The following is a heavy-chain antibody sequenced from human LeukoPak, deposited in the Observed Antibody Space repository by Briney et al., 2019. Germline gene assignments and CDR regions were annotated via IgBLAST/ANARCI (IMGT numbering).Heavy chain of an antibody. J-gene: IGHJ4*02. CDR1: GFIFTDYW. CDR2: ISYDGSNK. D-gene: IGHD1-1*01. CDR3: AKAGTTGVR. Sequence: QPGGSLRLSCAASGFIFTDYWMSWVRQAPGKGLEWVAVISYDGSNKYYADSVKGRFTISRDNSKNTLYLQMNSLRAEDTAVYYCAKAGTTGVRWGQGTLVTVSS. V-gene: IGHV3-30*18.